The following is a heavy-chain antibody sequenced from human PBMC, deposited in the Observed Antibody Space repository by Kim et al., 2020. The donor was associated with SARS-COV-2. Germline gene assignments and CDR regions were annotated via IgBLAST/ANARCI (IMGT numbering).Heavy chain of an antibody. J-gene: IGHJ5*02. CDR1: GFTFSSYA. V-gene: IGHV3-30*04. Sequence: GGSLRLSCAASGFTFSSYAMHWVRQAPGKGLEWVAVISYDGSNKYYADSVKGRFTISRDNSKNTLYLQMNSLRAEDTAVYYCAAHIEGWFDPWGQGTLVT. CDR2: ISYDGSNK. CDR3: AAHIEGWFDP.